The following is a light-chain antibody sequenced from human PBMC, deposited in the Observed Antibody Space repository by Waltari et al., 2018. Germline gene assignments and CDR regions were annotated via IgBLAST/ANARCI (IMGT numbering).Light chain of an antibody. CDR3: CSYAGASTHVV. Sequence: QSALTQPVSVSGSPGQSITISCTGTSSAVGSYNLVSWYQQHPGKAPKLMIYEVTKRPSGVSNRFSGSKSGNTASLTISGLQAEDESDYYCCSYAGASTHVVFGGGTKVTVL. J-gene: IGLJ2*01. CDR1: SSAVGSYNL. V-gene: IGLV2-23*02. CDR2: EVT.